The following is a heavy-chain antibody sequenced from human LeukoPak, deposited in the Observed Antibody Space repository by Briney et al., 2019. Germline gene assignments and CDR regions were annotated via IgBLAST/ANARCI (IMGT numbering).Heavy chain of an antibody. CDR3: ASDRVYYGLDV. Sequence: GGSLRLSCAASGFTFSRYWMHWVRQAPGKGLVWVSRIKSDGRETNYADSVKGRFTISRDNAKNTLYLQVNSLRAEDTAVYYCASDRVYYGLDVWGQGTTVSVSS. V-gene: IGHV3-74*01. CDR1: GFTFSRYW. CDR2: IKSDGRET. J-gene: IGHJ6*02.